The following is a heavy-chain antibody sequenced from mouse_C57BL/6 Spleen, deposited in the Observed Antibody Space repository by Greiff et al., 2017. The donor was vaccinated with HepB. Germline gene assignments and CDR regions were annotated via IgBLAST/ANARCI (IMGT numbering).Heavy chain of an antibody. CDR2: IDPSDSYT. J-gene: IGHJ3*01. V-gene: IGHV1-50*01. CDR1: GSTFTSYW. Sequence: QVQLQQPGAELVKPGASVKLSCKASGSTFTSYWMQWVKQRPGQGLEWIGEIDPSDSYTNYNQKFKGKATLTVDTSSSTAYMQLSSLTSEDSAVYYCARYYGYDEAWFAYWGQGTLVTVSA. CDR3: ARYYGYDEAWFAY. D-gene: IGHD2-2*01.